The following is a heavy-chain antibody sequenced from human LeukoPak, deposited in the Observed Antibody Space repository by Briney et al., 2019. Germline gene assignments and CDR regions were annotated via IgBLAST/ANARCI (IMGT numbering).Heavy chain of an antibody. CDR3: ARLSFIVVVPAAMGYYYMDV. D-gene: IGHD2-2*01. CDR1: GGSFSGYY. CDR2: INHSGST. V-gene: IGHV4-34*01. Sequence: SETLSLTCAVYGGSFSGYYWSWIRQPPGKGLEWIGEINHSGSTNYNTSLKSRVTISVDTPKNQFSLKLSSVTAADTAVYYCARLSFIVVVPAAMGYYYMDVWGKGTTVTVSS. J-gene: IGHJ6*03.